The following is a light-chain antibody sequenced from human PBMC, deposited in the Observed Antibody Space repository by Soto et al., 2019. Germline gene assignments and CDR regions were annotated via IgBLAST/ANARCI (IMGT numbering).Light chain of an antibody. V-gene: IGKV3-11*01. CDR2: DAS. Sequence: EIVLTQSPATLSLSPGERATHSCRASQSVSTYLAWYQQKPGQAPRLLIYDASNRATGIPARFSGSGSGTDFTLTISSLEPEDFAVYYCQQRGNWPPTFGQGTKVDIK. J-gene: IGKJ1*01. CDR3: QQRGNWPPT. CDR1: QSVSTY.